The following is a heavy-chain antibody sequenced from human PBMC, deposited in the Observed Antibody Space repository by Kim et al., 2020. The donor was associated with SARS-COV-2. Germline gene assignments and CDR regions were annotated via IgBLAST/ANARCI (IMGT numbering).Heavy chain of an antibody. D-gene: IGHD3-10*01. V-gene: IGHV4-30-4*01. Sequence: SETLSLTCTVSGGSISSGDYYWSWIRQPPGKGLEWIGYIYYSGSTYYNPSLKSRVTTSVDTSKNQFSLKLSSVTAADTAVYYCAREFNMVRGGNWFDPWGQGTLVTVSS. CDR1: GGSISSGDYY. CDR2: IYYSGST. J-gene: IGHJ5*02. CDR3: AREFNMVRGGNWFDP.